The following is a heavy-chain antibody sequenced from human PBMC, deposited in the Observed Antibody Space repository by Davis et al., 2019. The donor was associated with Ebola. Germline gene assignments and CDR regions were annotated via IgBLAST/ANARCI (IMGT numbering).Heavy chain of an antibody. CDR2: ISSSSSYI. Sequence: PGGSLRLSCAASGFTFSSYSMNWVRQAPGKGLEWVSSISSSSSYIYYADSVKGRFTISRDNAKNSLYLQMNSLRAEDTAVYYCARVRWELLGYYYYMDVWGKGTTVTVSS. CDR3: ARVRWELLGYYYYMDV. V-gene: IGHV3-21*01. CDR1: GFTFSSYS. D-gene: IGHD1-26*01. J-gene: IGHJ6*03.